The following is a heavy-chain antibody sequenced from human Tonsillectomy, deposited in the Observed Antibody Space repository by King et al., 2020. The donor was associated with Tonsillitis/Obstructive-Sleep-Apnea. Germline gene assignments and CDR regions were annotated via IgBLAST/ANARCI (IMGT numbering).Heavy chain of an antibody. Sequence: QLVQSGAEVKKPGASLRISCKGSGYSFTSYWISWVRQMPGKGLEWMGRIDPSDSYTNYSPSFQGHVTISADKSISTAYLQWSSLKASDTAIYYCASTGDLYGSGNYFSNAMDVWGQGTTVTVSS. V-gene: IGHV5-10-1*03. D-gene: IGHD3-10*01. CDR2: IDPSDSYT. CDR1: GYSFTSYW. CDR3: ASTGDLYGSGNYFSNAMDV. J-gene: IGHJ6*02.